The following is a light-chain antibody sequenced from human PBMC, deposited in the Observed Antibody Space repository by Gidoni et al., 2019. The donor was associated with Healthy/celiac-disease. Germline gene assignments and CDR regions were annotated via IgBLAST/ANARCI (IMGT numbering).Light chain of an antibody. CDR1: QSVSSY. CDR2: DAS. Sequence: ELVLTPSPATLSLSPGERATLSCRASQSVSSYLAWYQQKPGQAPRLLIYDASNRATGIPARFRGSGSGTDFTLTISSREPEDFAVYYCQQRSNWPPITFGQGTRLEIK. J-gene: IGKJ5*01. V-gene: IGKV3-11*01. CDR3: QQRSNWPPIT.